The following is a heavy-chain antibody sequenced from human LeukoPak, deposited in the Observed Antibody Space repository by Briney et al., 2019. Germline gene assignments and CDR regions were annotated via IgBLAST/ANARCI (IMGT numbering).Heavy chain of an antibody. Sequence: LSLTCTVSGGSISSSSYYWGWIRQAPGKGLEWVSYISSSGSTIYYADSVKGRFTISRDNAKNSLYLQMNSLRAEDTAVYYCARDSFYGSGNWGQGTLVTVSS. CDR3: ARDSFYGSGN. V-gene: IGHV3-11*04. CDR1: GGSISSSSYY. J-gene: IGHJ4*02. D-gene: IGHD3-10*01. CDR2: ISSSGSTI.